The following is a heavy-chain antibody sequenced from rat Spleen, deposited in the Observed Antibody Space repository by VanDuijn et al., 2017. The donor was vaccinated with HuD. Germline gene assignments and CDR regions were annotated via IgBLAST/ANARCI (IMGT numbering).Heavy chain of an antibody. CDR1: GFTFSDYY. J-gene: IGHJ2*01. Sequence: EVKLVESGGGLVQPGRSLKLSCAASGFTFSDYYMAWVRQAPRKGLEWVASITDSGGSTYYRDSVKGRFTISRDNAKSTLSLQMDSLRSEDTATYYCARRHYGYTDYFDYWGQGVMVTVSS. V-gene: IGHV5-25*01. D-gene: IGHD1-9*01. CDR3: ARRHYGYTDYFDY. CDR2: ITDSGGST.